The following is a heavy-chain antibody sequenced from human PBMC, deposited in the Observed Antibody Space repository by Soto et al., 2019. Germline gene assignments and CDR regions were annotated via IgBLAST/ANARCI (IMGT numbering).Heavy chain of an antibody. CDR2: INPSGGST. Sequence: GASVKVSCKASGYTFTSYYMHWVRQAPGQGLEWMGIINPSGGSTSYAQKFQGRVTIGRDTYASTAYMELSSLRSEDTAVYFCARGYYGSGSYWDNWGQGTLVTVSS. J-gene: IGHJ4*02. CDR1: GYTFTSYY. CDR3: ARGYYGSGSYWDN. V-gene: IGHV1-46*01. D-gene: IGHD3-10*01.